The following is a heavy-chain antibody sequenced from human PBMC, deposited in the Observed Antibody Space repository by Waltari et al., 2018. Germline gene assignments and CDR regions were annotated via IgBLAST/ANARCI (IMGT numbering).Heavy chain of an antibody. CDR3: AYDSSGYYYGSFDY. Sequence: QVQLQQWGAGLLKPSETLSLTCAVYGGSFSGYYWSWIRQPPGKGLEWIGEINHSGSTNYNPSLKSRVTISVDTSKNQFSLKLSSVTAADTAVYYCAYDSSGYYYGSFDYWGQGTLVTVSS. CDR1: GGSFSGYY. D-gene: IGHD3-22*01. V-gene: IGHV4-34*01. CDR2: INHSGST. J-gene: IGHJ4*02.